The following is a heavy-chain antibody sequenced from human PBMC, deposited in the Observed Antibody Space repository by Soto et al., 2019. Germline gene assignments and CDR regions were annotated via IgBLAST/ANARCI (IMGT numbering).Heavy chain of an antibody. CDR2: INHSGST. J-gene: IGHJ6*02. CDR3: ARVDYYDSSGYYYVHYYYYGMDV. V-gene: IGHV4-34*01. D-gene: IGHD3-22*01. Sequence: SETLSLTCAVYGGSFSGYYWSWIRQPPGKGLEWIGEINHSGSTNYNPSLKSRVTISVDTSKNQFSLKLSSVTAADTAVYYCARVDYYDSSGYYYVHYYYYGMDVWGQGNTVTVSS. CDR1: GGSFSGYY.